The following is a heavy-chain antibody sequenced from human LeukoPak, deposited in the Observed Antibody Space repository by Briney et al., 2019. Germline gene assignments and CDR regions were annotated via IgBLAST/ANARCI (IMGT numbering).Heavy chain of an antibody. CDR1: GYTFTRYS. CDR2: INAGNGNT. D-gene: IGHD3-22*01. V-gene: IGHV1-3*01. CDR3: ASEGVYDSSGYQEYYFDY. Sequence: ASVKVSCKASGYTFTRYSMHWVRQAPGQRLEWMGWINAGNGNTKYSQKFQGRVTITRDTSASTAYMELSSLRSEDTAVYYCASEGVYDSSGYQEYYFDYWGQGTLVTVSS. J-gene: IGHJ4*02.